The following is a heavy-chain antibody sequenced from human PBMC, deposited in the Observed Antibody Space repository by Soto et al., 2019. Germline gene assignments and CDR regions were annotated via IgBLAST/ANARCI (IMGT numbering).Heavy chain of an antibody. J-gene: IGHJ4*02. Sequence: QITLNESGPTQVKPRQTLTLTCTFSGFSLTTSGVGVGWIRQSPGKAPEWLALIYWDDDKRYSPLLKSRLTITKDTSKNQVVRTMADLDPADTATYYCAHRVLRTVFGLVTTTAIYFDFWGQGTPVAVSS. CDR2: IYWDDDK. CDR1: GFSLTTSGVG. D-gene: IGHD3-3*01. V-gene: IGHV2-5*02. CDR3: AHRVLRTVFGLVTTTAIYFDF.